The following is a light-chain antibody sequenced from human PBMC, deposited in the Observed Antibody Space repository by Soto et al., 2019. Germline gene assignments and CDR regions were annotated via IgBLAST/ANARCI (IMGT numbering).Light chain of an antibody. CDR3: CSYAGSHYV. V-gene: IGLV2-23*01. Sequence: SALTQPASVSGSPGQSITISCTGTSSDVGSYNLVSWYQQHPGKAPKLMIYEGSKRPSGVSNRFSGSKSGNTASLTISGLQAEDEADYYCCSYAGSHYVFGTGTKVTVL. CDR2: EGS. CDR1: SSDVGSYNL. J-gene: IGLJ1*01.